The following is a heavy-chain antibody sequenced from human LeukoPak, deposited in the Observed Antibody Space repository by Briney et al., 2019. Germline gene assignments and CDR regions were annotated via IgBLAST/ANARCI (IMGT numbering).Heavy chain of an antibody. D-gene: IGHD2-2*01. J-gene: IGHJ4*02. CDR1: GGSISSGGYY. Sequence: SETLSLTCTVSGGSISSGGYYWSWIRQPPGKGLEWIGYIYHDGTTYYNPSLKSRVTMSVDRSNNQFSLKLSSVTAADTAVYYCAREVVPVAWYFDYWGQGTLVTVSS. CDR2: IYHDGTT. V-gene: IGHV4-30-2*01. CDR3: AREVVPVAWYFDY.